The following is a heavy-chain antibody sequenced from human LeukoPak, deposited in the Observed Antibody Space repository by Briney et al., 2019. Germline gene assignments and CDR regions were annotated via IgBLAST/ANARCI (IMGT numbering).Heavy chain of an antibody. D-gene: IGHD3-3*01. Sequence: GGSLRLSCAASGFTFSSYGMHWVRQAPGKGLEWVAVIWYDGSNKYYADSVKGRFTISRDNSKNTLYLQMNSLRAEDTAVYYCARGRRYYDFWSGYFPFDYWGQGTLVTVSS. J-gene: IGHJ4*02. CDR2: IWYDGSNK. V-gene: IGHV3-33*01. CDR1: GFTFSSYG. CDR3: ARGRRYYDFWSGYFPFDY.